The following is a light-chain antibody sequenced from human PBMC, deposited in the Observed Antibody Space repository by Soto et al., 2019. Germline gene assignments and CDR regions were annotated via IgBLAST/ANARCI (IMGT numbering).Light chain of an antibody. CDR2: EVS. J-gene: IGLJ1*01. CDR3: CSDAGRSTYV. CDR1: GSYNF. Sequence: QSALTQPAYVSGSPGQSFTISCTVGSYNFISWYQQHPGKAPKVLIYEVSKRPSGVSDRFSGSKSGNTASLTISGLQAEDEADYYCCSDAGRSTYVFGTGTKVTVL. V-gene: IGLV2-23*02.